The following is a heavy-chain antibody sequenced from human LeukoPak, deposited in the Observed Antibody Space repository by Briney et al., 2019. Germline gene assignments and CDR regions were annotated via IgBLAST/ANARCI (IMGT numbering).Heavy chain of an antibody. D-gene: IGHD3-22*01. Sequence: SETLSLTCNVSGYSINALANWGWIRQSPGKGLEWIGSFYYGGSTYYNPSLRSRVTISVDTSKNQFSLRLSSVTAADTAVYYCAREKVLTDHYDFTGYDWEYWGQGSLVTVSS. V-gene: IGHV4-38-2*02. CDR3: AREKVLTDHYDFTGYDWEY. CDR2: FYYGGST. CDR1: GYSINALAN. J-gene: IGHJ4*02.